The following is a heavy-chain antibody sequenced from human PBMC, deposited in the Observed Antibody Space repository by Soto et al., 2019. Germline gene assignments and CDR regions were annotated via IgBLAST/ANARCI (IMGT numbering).Heavy chain of an antibody. CDR2: ISYDGSNK. CDR1: GFTFSSYA. V-gene: IGHV3-30-3*01. Sequence: QVQLVESGGGAVQPGRSLRLSCAASGFTFSSYAMHWVRQAPGKGLEWVAVISYDGSNKYYADSVKGRFTISRDNSKNTLYLQMNSLRAEDTAVYYCARDPFLVRGAGGMDVWGQGTTVTVSS. J-gene: IGHJ6*02. D-gene: IGHD3-10*01. CDR3: ARDPFLVRGAGGMDV.